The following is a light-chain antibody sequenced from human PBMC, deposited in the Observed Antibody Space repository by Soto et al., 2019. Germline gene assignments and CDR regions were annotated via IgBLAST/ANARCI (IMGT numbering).Light chain of an antibody. Sequence: SANIGSNYVHWYQHLPGTAPKLLIYRNNQRPSGVPDRFFGSKSGTSASLAISGLRSEDEADYYCAAWDDSLSGFYVLGTGTKVTVL. CDR2: RNN. CDR1: SANIGSNY. CDR3: AAWDDSLSGFYV. V-gene: IGLV1-47*01. J-gene: IGLJ1*01.